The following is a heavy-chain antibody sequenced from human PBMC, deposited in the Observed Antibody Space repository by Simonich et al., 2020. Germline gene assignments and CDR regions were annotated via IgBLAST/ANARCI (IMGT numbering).Heavy chain of an antibody. CDR1: GGSFSGYY. J-gene: IGHJ3*02. V-gene: IGHV4-34*01. CDR2: INHSGRT. Sequence: QVQLQQWGAGLLKPSETLSLTCAVYGGSFSGYYWSWIRQTPGKGLEWIGEINHSGRTNYNPSLKSRVTISVDTSKNQFSLKLSSVTAADTAVYYCASPGGTAARDAFDIWGQGTMVTVSS. CDR3: ASPGGTAARDAFDI. D-gene: IGHD6-6*01.